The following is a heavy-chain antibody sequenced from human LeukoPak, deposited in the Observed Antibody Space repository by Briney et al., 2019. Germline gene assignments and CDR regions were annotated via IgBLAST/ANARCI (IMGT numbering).Heavy chain of an antibody. Sequence: SGGSLRLSCAASGFTFDDYGMHWVRQAPGKGLEWVSGISWNSGGIGYADSVKGRFTISRDNAKNSLYLQMNSLRAEDTALYYCAKDRGSWLVAFDIWGQGTMVTVSS. CDR1: GFTFDDYG. CDR2: ISWNSGGI. V-gene: IGHV3-9*01. J-gene: IGHJ3*02. D-gene: IGHD6-13*01. CDR3: AKDRGSWLVAFDI.